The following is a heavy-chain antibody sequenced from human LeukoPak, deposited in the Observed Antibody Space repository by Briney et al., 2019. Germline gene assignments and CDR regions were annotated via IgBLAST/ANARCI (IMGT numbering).Heavy chain of an antibody. V-gene: IGHV3-7*01. D-gene: IGHD3-22*01. CDR3: ARKPMLYYYDSSGYSFFDY. J-gene: IGHJ4*02. CDR2: IKQDGSEK. CDR1: GFTFSSYC. Sequence: GGSLRLSCAASGFTFSSYCMSWVRQAPGKGLEGVANIKQDGSEKYYVDSVKGRFTISRDNAKNTLYLQMNSLRAEDTAVYYCARKPMLYYYDSSGYSFFDYWGQGTLVTVSS.